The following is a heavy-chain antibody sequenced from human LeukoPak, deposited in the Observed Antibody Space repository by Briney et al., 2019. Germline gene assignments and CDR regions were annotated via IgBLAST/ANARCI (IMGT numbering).Heavy chain of an antibody. CDR1: GFTFSSYW. V-gene: IGHV3-7*05. CDR2: IKQDGSEK. CDR3: VRDCWGTPHGVDGFDI. D-gene: IGHD7-27*01. Sequence: GGSLRLSGAASGFTFSSYWMSWVRQAPGKGLEWVANIKQDGSEKKYVDSVKGRFIISRDNAENSLYLQMNSLRAEDTAVYHCVRDCWGTPHGVDGFDIWGQGTMVTVSS. J-gene: IGHJ3*02.